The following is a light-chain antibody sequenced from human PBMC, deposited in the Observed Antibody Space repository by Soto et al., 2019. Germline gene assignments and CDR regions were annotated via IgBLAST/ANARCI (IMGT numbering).Light chain of an antibody. CDR3: YSFTTRNALYG. J-gene: IGLJ1*01. Sequence: QSVLTQPASVSGSPGQSITISCTGTTSDVGGYDYVSWYQQHPGQAPKLLIYEVSNRPSGVSHRFSGSKSGNTASLSISGLQAEDEADYFFYSFTTRNALYGLGTWTKV. V-gene: IGLV2-14*01. CDR1: TSDVGGYDY. CDR2: EVS.